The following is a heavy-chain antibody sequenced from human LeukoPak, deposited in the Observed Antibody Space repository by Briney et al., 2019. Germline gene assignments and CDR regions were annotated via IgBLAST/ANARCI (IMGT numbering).Heavy chain of an antibody. CDR1: GGSISDYY. J-gene: IGHJ3*02. CDR2: INHSGST. CDR3: ARGAQRRRFLEWLSRYDAFDI. D-gene: IGHD3-3*01. Sequence: PSETLSLTCTVSGGSISDYYWSWIRQPPGKGLEWIGEINHSGSTNYNPSLKSRVTISVDTSKNQFSLKLSSVTAADTAVYYCARGAQRRRFLEWLSRYDAFDIWGQGTMVTVSS. V-gene: IGHV4-34*01.